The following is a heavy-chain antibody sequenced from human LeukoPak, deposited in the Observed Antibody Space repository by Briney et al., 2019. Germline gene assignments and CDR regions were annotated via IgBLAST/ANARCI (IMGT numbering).Heavy chain of an antibody. CDR1: GGSFSGYY. D-gene: IGHD3-9*01. V-gene: IGHV4-34*01. Sequence: SETLSLTCAVYGGSFSGYYWSWIRQPPGKGLEWIGEINHSGSTNYNPSLKSRVTISVDTSKNQFSLKLSSVTAADTAVYYCARTSYYDILTGYPRYGMDVWGQGTTVTVSS. CDR3: ARTSYYDILTGYPRYGMDV. CDR2: INHSGST. J-gene: IGHJ6*02.